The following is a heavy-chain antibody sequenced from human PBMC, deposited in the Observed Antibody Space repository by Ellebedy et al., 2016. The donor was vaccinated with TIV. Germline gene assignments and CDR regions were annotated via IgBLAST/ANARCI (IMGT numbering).Heavy chain of an antibody. Sequence: PGGSLRLSCAASGFTFSNYVMSWVRQAPGKGLEWVSSITHSADNTYYPDSVKGRFTISRDNSKNTLYLHMSSLRAEDTAVYYCVPLGYCSDGSCTDFDSWGQGTLVTVSS. CDR2: ITHSADNT. CDR3: VPLGYCSDGSCTDFDS. D-gene: IGHD2-15*01. V-gene: IGHV3-23*01. CDR1: GFTFSNYV. J-gene: IGHJ4*02.